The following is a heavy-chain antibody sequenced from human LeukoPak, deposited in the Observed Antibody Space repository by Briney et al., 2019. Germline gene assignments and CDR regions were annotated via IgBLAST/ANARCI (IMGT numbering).Heavy chain of an antibody. D-gene: IGHD5-24*01. V-gene: IGHV3-30*02. J-gene: IGHJ5*02. CDR2: IRYDGSNK. Sequence: GGSLRLSCAASGFTFSNAWMSWVRQAPGKGLEWVAFIRYDGSNKYYADSVKGRFTISRDNSKNTLYLQMNSLRAEDTAVYYCARESLTWLQSRTSWFDPWGQGTLVTVSS. CDR3: ARESLTWLQSRTSWFDP. CDR1: GFTFSNAW.